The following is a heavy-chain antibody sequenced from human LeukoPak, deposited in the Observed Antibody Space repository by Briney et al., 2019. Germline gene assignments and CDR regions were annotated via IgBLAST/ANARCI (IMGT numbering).Heavy chain of an antibody. Sequence: GGSLTLSCAASGFTFTSYAIHWVRQAPGKGLERVAFIRFDGTYKYYGASVKGRFTISRDNTKNTVYLHMNSLRLEDTAVYYCARDGTIVWFGVGGHYYMDVWGRGTTVTVSS. J-gene: IGHJ6*03. D-gene: IGHD3-10*01. CDR2: IRFDGTYK. V-gene: IGHV3-30*02. CDR1: GFTFTSYA. CDR3: ARDGTIVWFGVGGHYYMDV.